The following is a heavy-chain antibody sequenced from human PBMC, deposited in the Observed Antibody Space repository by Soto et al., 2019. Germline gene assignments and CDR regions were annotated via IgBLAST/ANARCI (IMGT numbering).Heavy chain of an antibody. CDR3: TRDGDGRMTTNPYYYYGMDV. CDR1: GGSISGYY. D-gene: IGHD2-21*02. J-gene: IGHJ6*02. Sequence: SETLSLTCTVSGGSISGYYWSWIRQPPGKGLEWIGNVYYSGGAKYNPSVKRRVSISVDTSKNQFSLNLSSVTAADTAVYHCTRDGDGRMTTNPYYYYGMDVWGPGITVTVSS. CDR2: VYYSGGA. V-gene: IGHV4-59*01.